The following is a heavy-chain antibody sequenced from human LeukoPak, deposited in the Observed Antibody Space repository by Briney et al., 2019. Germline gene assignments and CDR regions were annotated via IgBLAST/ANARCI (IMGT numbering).Heavy chain of an antibody. CDR2: INHSGGT. D-gene: IGHD6-13*01. CDR1: GGSFSGYY. V-gene: IGHV4-34*01. J-gene: IGHJ4*02. Sequence: SETLSLTRAVYGGSFSGYYWSWIRQPPGKGLEWIGEINHSGGTNYNPSLKSRVTISVDTSKNQFSLKLSSVTAADTAVYYCATGSRGSSWYRYWGQGTLVTVSS. CDR3: ATGSRGSSWYRY.